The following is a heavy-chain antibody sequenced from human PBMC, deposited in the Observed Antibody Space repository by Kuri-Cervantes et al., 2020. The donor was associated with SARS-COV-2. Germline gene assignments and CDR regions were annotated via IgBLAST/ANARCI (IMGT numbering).Heavy chain of an antibody. CDR3: ARDRVGVHDY. D-gene: IGHD2-21*01. CDR1: AFTFSSYA. Sequence: GESLKISCAASAFTFSSYAMHWVRQAPGKGLEWVAIISYDGSNKYYADSVKGRFTISRDNSKNTLYLQMNSLRAKDTAVYYCARDRVGVHDYWGQGTLVTVSS. CDR2: ISYDGSNK. V-gene: IGHV3-30-3*01. J-gene: IGHJ4*02.